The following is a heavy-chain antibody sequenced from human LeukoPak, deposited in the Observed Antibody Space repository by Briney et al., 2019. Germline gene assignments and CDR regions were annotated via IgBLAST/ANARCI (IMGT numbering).Heavy chain of an antibody. CDR2: ISYDGSNK. Sequence: GGSLRLSCSASGFTFSSYAMHWVRQAPGKGLEWVAVISYDGSNKYYADSVKGRFTISRDNSKNTLYLQMNSLRAEDTAVYYCARGHYHFDPWGQGTLVTVSS. V-gene: IGHV3-30-3*01. J-gene: IGHJ5*02. D-gene: IGHD2-2*01. CDR1: GFTFSSYA. CDR3: ARGHYHFDP.